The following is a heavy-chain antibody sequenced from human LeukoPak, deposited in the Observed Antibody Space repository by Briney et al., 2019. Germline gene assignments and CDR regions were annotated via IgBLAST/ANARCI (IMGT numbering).Heavy chain of an antibody. CDR3: ARGGAYDYGVLDA. D-gene: IGHD4/OR15-4a*01. J-gene: IGHJ4*02. CDR2: ISDTGKTT. CDR1: GFAFSNHA. Sequence: GESLRLSCEASGFAFSNHAMTWVRQAPGEGLQWVSTISDTGKTTFYRDSVRGRFTISRDISNNTLYLQMAGLRADDTAVYYCARGGAYDYGVLDAWGQGTLVTVSS. V-gene: IGHV3-23*01.